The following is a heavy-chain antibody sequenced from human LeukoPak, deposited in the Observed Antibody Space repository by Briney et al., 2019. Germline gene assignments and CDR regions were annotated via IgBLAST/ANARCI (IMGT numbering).Heavy chain of an antibody. D-gene: IGHD3-9*01. V-gene: IGHV3-23*01. Sequence: PGGSLRLPCVASGFTLSSYAVSWVRQAPGKGLQWVSSLGISGDYAWYAGSVKGRFTISRDSSKNTLYLQMNRLGAEDTAVYYCARGGGGNSDFLTTYTGASLSFDYWGQGALVTVSS. CDR1: GFTLSSYA. J-gene: IGHJ4*02. CDR2: LGISGDYA. CDR3: ARGGGGNSDFLTTYTGASLSFDY.